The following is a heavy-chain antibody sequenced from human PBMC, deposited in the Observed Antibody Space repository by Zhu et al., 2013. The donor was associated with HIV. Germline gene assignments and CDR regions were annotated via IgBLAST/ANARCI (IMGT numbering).Heavy chain of an antibody. CDR1: GGSFSGYY. CDR3: ARGGRFGVVIIAPLRNWFDP. V-gene: IGHV4-34*01. Sequence: QVQLQQWGAGLLKPSETLSLTCAVYGGSFSGYYWSWIRQPPGKGLEWIGEINHSGSTNYNPSLKSRVTISVDTSKNQFSLKLSSVTAADTAVYYCARGGRFGVVIIAPLRNWFDPGAREPWSPSPQ. D-gene: IGHD3-3*01. CDR2: INHSGST. J-gene: IGHJ5*02.